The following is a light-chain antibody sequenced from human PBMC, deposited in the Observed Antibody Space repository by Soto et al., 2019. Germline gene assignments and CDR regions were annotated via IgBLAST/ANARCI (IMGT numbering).Light chain of an antibody. J-gene: IGKJ1*01. Sequence: DIQMTQSPSTLPASVGDRVTITCRASQSISNWTAWYQQKPGTAPKFLIYHASNLQSGVPSRFCVRGSGIKFTLVISSLRADDCATYYSQQYNSYSFGQGTK. CDR3: QQYNSYS. V-gene: IGKV1-5*01. CDR1: QSISNW. CDR2: HAS.